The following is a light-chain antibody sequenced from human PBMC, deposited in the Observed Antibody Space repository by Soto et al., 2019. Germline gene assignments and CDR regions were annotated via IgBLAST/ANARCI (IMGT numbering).Light chain of an antibody. V-gene: IGKV1-5*01. J-gene: IGKJ1*01. CDR2: DVS. CDR3: QQYNTYSGT. Sequence: DIQMTQSPSTLSGSVVDRVTITFRASQSTSSWLAWYQQKPGKAPKVLIYDVSSLESGVPSRFSGSGSGTEFTLTINSLQPDDFATYYCQQYNTYSGTFGPGTKVDIK. CDR1: QSTSSW.